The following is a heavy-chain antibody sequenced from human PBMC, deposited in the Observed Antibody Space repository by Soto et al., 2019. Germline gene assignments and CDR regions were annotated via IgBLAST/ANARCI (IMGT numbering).Heavy chain of an antibody. J-gene: IGHJ4*02. CDR1: GYTFTSYG. Sequence: ASVKVSCKASGYTFTSYGISWGRQAPGQGLEWMGIINPSGGSTSYAQKFQGRVTMTRDTSTSTVYMELSSLRSEDTAVYYCAIVTFGGVIVPCWGQGTLVTVSS. CDR3: AIVTFGGVIVPC. D-gene: IGHD3-16*02. CDR2: INPSGGST. V-gene: IGHV1-46*01.